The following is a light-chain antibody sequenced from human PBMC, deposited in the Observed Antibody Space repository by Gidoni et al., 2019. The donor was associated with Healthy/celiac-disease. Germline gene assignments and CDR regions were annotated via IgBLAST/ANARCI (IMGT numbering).Light chain of an antibody. CDR1: QSVSSSY. CDR3: QQYGSSPLYT. V-gene: IGKV3-20*01. Sequence: EIVLTQSPGTLSLSPGERATLSCRASQSVSSSYLAWYQQKPGQAPRLLIYGASSRATGIPTRFSGSWSGTDFTLTISRLEPEDFAVYYCQQYGSSPLYTFXHXTKLEIK. J-gene: IGKJ2*01. CDR2: GAS.